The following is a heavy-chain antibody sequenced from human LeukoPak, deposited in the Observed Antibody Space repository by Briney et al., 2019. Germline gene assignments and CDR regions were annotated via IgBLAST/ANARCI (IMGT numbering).Heavy chain of an antibody. J-gene: IGHJ4*02. CDR3: AKGVQDSGPFDY. V-gene: IGHV3-30*18. Sequence: PGGSLRLSCAASGVTFSSYGMHWVRQAPGKGLEWVAVISYDGSNKYYADSVKGRFTISRDNSKNTLYLQMNSLRAEDTAVYYCAKGVQDSGPFDYWGQGTLVTVSS. CDR1: GVTFSSYG. D-gene: IGHD5-12*01. CDR2: ISYDGSNK.